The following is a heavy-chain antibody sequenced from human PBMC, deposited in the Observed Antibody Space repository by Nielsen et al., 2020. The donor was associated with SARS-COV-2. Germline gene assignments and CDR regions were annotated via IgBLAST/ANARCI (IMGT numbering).Heavy chain of an antibody. CDR3: AREGRKLPLDY. CDR1: GFTFSDYY. J-gene: IGHJ4*02. D-gene: IGHD5-24*01. CDR2: IRSGSTYT. V-gene: IGHV3-11*05. Sequence: GESLKISCAASGFTFSDYYMSWIRQAPGKGLEWISYIRSGSTYTNYADSVKGRFTISRDNAKNSLSLQMHSLRAKDTAVYYCAREGRKLPLDYWGQGTLVTVSS.